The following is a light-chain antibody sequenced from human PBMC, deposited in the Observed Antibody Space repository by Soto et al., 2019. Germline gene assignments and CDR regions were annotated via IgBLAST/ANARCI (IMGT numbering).Light chain of an antibody. Sequence: EIVLTQSPGTLSLSPGERATLSCRASQTVTRNYLAWHQQKPGQTPRLLVYDASHRAAGIPARFSGSGFGTDFTLTISSLEPEDAAVHYCQQRSNWPPITFGQGTRLEIK. CDR3: QQRSNWPPIT. CDR1: QTVTRNY. J-gene: IGKJ5*01. V-gene: IGKV3-11*01. CDR2: DAS.